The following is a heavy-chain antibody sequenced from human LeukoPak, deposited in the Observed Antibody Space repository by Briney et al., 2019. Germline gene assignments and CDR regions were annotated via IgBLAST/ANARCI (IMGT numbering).Heavy chain of an antibody. D-gene: IGHD5-12*01. V-gene: IGHV4-30-4*01. CDR2: IYYSGST. CDR3: ARDTHSGYDGY. J-gene: IGHJ4*02. Sequence: SQTLSLTCTVPGGSISSGDYYWSWIRQPPGKGLEWIGYIYYSGSTYYNPSLKSRVTISEDTSKNQFSLRLSSVTAADTAVYYCARDTHSGYDGYWGQGTLVTVSS. CDR1: GGSISSGDYY.